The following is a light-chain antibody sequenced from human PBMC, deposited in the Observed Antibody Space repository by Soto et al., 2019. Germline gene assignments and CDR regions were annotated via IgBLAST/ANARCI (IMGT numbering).Light chain of an antibody. CDR2: GAS. CDR3: QQYDNWPAT. J-gene: IGKJ1*01. V-gene: IGKV3-15*01. Sequence: EIVMAQSPATLSVSPGERVTLSCRASQSVSSNLAWYQQKPGQAPRLLIYGASTRATGIPARFSGSGSGTEFTLTISSLQSEDFAVYHCQQYDNWPATFGQGTKVEIK. CDR1: QSVSSN.